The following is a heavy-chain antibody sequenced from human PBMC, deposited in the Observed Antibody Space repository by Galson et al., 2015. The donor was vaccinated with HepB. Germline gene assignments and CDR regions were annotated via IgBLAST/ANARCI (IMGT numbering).Heavy chain of an antibody. D-gene: IGHD5-12*01. CDR2: IIPILGIA. CDR1: GGTFSSYA. J-gene: IGHJ4*02. Sequence: SVKVSCKASGGTFSSYAISWVRQAPGQGLEWMGGIIPILGIANYAQKFQGRVTITADKSTSTAYMELSSLRSEDTAVYYCARGRETSGYDYSVDYWGQGTLVTVSS. CDR3: ARGRETSGYDYSVDY. V-gene: IGHV1-69*10.